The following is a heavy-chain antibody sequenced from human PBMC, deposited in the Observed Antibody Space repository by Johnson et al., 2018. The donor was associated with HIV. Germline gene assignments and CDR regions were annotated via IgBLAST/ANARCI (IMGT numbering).Heavy chain of an antibody. CDR3: AKGRIGTSSMRGGAFDM. Sequence: QVQLMESGGGVVQPGRSLRLSCAASGFTFSSYAMHWVRQAPGKGLEWVAVISYDGSNKYYADSVKGRFTISRDNSKNTLYLQMNSLRVEDTAVYYCAKGRIGTSSMRGGAFDMWGQGTMVTVSS. CDR2: ISYDGSNK. D-gene: IGHD1/OR15-1a*01. CDR1: GFTFSSYA. J-gene: IGHJ3*02. V-gene: IGHV3-30-3*01.